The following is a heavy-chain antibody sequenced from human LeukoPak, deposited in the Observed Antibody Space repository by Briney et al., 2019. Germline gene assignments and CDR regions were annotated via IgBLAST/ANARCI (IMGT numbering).Heavy chain of an antibody. D-gene: IGHD3-22*01. Sequence: GGSLRLSCAASGFTFDDYAMHWVRQAPGKGLEWVSGISWNSGSIGYADSVKGRFTISGDNAKNSLYLQMNSLRAEDTAVYYCARVGQGDSSGLFDYWGQGTLVTVSS. V-gene: IGHV3-9*01. CDR1: GFTFDDYA. CDR2: ISWNSGSI. J-gene: IGHJ4*02. CDR3: ARVGQGDSSGLFDY.